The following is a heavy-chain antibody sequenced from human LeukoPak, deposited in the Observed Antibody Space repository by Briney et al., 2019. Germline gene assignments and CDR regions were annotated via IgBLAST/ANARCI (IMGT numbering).Heavy chain of an antibody. V-gene: IGHV3-7*03. Sequence: GGSLRLSCAASGFTFSTYWMNWFRQTPGKGLEWVAKIKADGGEKDHVASVKGRFTISRDNAKNSLYLQMNSLRAEDTALYYCANSNDAFDIWGQGTMVTVSS. J-gene: IGHJ3*02. CDR2: IKADGGEK. CDR1: GFTFSTYW. CDR3: ANSNDAFDI.